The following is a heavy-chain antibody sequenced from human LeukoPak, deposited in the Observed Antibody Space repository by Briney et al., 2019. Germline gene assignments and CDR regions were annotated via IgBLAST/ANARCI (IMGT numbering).Heavy chain of an antibody. CDR1: GGTYSSYA. D-gene: IGHD3-22*01. Sequence: ASVKVSCKASGGTYSSYAISWVRQAPGQGLEWMGRIIPIFGTANYAQKFQGRVTITADKSTSTAYMELSSLRSEDTAVYYCARENVLYYYDSSGYPNWFDPWGQGTLVTVSS. CDR3: ARENVLYYYDSSGYPNWFDP. CDR2: IIPIFGTA. V-gene: IGHV1-69*06. J-gene: IGHJ5*02.